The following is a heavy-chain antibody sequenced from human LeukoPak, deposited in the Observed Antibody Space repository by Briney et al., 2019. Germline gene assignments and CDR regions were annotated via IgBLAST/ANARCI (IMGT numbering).Heavy chain of an antibody. CDR3: ARAKRGYSYGYGGFGLYYFDY. CDR2: ISGSGDPI. Sequence: GGSLRLSCAASGFTFSSFEISWVRQAPGKGLEWVSYISGSGDPIYYADSVKGRFTISRDNAKNSLYLQMNSLRAEDTAVYYCARAKRGYSYGYGGFGLYYFDYWGQGTLVTVSS. D-gene: IGHD5-18*01. CDR1: GFTFSSFE. V-gene: IGHV3-48*03. J-gene: IGHJ4*02.